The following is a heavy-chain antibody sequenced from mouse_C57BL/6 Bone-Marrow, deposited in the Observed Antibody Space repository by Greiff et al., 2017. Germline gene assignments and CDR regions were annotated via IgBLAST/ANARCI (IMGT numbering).Heavy chain of an antibody. D-gene: IGHD2-4*01. Sequence: VKLQQSGAELVKPGASVKLSCKASGYTFTEYTIHWVKQRSGQGLEWIGWFYPGSGSIKYNEKFKDKATLTADKSSSTVYMELSRLTSEDSAVYFWARHPYYDYDLYYAMDYWGQGTSVTVSS. CDR2: FYPGSGSI. V-gene: IGHV1-62-2*01. CDR1: GYTFTEYT. CDR3: ARHPYYDYDLYYAMDY. J-gene: IGHJ4*01.